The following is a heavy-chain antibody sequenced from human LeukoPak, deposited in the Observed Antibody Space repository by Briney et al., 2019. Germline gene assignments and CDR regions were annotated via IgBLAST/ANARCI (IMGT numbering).Heavy chain of an antibody. J-gene: IGHJ6*03. CDR2: ISAHTGNT. Sequence: ASVKVSCKASGYIFTTYGIMWVRQAPGQGLEWMGWISAHTGNTNYAQKFQDRVTMTTDSSTTTAFLEVKNLRSDDTAVFYCARRVGGSGRTIYYYYMDVWGNGTTVIVSS. CDR3: ARRVGGSGRTIYYYYMDV. D-gene: IGHD2-15*01. V-gene: IGHV1-18*01. CDR1: GYIFTTYG.